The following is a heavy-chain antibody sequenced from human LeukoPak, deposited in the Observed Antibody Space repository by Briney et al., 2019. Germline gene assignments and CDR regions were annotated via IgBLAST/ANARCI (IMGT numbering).Heavy chain of an antibody. V-gene: IGHV1-8*01. CDR3: ARGPPNWGYGY. Sequence: ASVKVSCKASGYTFTSYDFNWVRQATGQRPEWMGWMSPNSGDTGYAQKFQDRVTMTRNTSISTAYMELSSLRSDDTAVYYCARGPPNWGYGYWGPGTLVTVSS. CDR1: GYTFTSYD. D-gene: IGHD7-27*01. CDR2: MSPNSGDT. J-gene: IGHJ4*02.